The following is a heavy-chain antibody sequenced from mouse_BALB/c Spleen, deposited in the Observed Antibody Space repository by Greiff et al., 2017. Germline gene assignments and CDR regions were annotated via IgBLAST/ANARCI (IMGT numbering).Heavy chain of an antibody. CDR1: GFTFSSYA. Sequence: EVKLVESGGGLVQPGGSMKLSCAASGFTFSSYAMSWVRQYPEKRLEWVAEISSGGSYTYYPDTVTGRFTISRDNAKNTLYLEMSSLRSEDTAMYYCARRYRYDVGYAMDYWGQGTSVTVSS. CDR2: ISSGGSYT. J-gene: IGHJ4*01. CDR3: ARRYRYDVGYAMDY. V-gene: IGHV5-9-4*01. D-gene: IGHD2-14*01.